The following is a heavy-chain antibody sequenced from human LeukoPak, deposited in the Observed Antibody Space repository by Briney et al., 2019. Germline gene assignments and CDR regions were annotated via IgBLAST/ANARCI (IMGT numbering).Heavy chain of an antibody. V-gene: IGHV4-59*08. CDR3: ARQIGSSWYSGWFDP. CDR2: IYYSGST. CDR1: GGSISSYF. J-gene: IGHJ5*02. D-gene: IGHD6-13*01. Sequence: SETLSLTCTVSGGSISSYFWSWIRQPPGRGLAWVGYIYYSGSTNYNPSLKSRVTISVDTSKNQFSLKLSSVTAADTAVDYCARQIGSSWYSGWFDPWGQGTLVTVSS.